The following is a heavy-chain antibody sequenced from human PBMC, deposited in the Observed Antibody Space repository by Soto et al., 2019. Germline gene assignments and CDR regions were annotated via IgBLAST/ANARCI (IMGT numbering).Heavy chain of an antibody. D-gene: IGHD6-13*01. CDR3: ARIRSRSSWYSFDC. CDR2: IDGGNGNT. CDR1: GYTFTNYA. V-gene: IGHV1-3*01. J-gene: IGHJ4*02. Sequence: QVQLVQSGAEVKKPGASVKVSCKASGYTFTNYAIHWVRQAPGQRLEWMGWIDGGNGNTKYSQKFQGRVTITRDTSASTAYMELSSLRSEDTAVCYCARIRSRSSWYSFDCWGQGTLVTVSS.